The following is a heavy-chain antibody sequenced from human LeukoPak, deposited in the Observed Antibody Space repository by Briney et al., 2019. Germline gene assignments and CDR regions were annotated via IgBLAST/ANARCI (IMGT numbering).Heavy chain of an antibody. CDR2: IYYSGST. CDR3: ARLGPNWFDP. V-gene: IGHV4-39*01. CDR1: GFTFSDYN. J-gene: IGHJ5*02. D-gene: IGHD3-10*01. Sequence: GSLRLSCAASGFTFSDYNMNWVRQAPGKGLEWIGNIYYSGSTYYIPSLKSRVTISVDTSKNQFSLKLTSVTAADTAVYYCARLGPNWFDPWGQGTLVTVSS.